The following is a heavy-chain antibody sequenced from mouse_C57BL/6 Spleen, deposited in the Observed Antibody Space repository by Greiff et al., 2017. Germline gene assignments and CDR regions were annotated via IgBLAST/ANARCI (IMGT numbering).Heavy chain of an antibody. CDR3: ARYEGDDYDGGAWFAY. J-gene: IGHJ3*01. Sequence: EVKLVESGGGLVKPGGSLKLSCAASGFTFSSYAMSWVRQTPEKRLEWVATISDGGSYTYYPDNVKGRFTISRDNAKNNLYLQMSHLKSEDTAMYYCARYEGDDYDGGAWFAYWGQGTLVTVSA. D-gene: IGHD2-4*01. CDR2: ISDGGSYT. CDR1: GFTFSSYA. V-gene: IGHV5-4*03.